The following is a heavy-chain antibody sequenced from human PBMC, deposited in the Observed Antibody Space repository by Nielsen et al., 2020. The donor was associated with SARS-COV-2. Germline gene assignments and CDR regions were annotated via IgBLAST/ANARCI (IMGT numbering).Heavy chain of an antibody. V-gene: IGHV1-69*13. Sequence: SVKVSCKASGGTFSSYAIGWVRQAPGQGLEWMGGIIPIFGTANYAQKFQGRVTITADESTSTAYMELSSLRSEDTAVYYCARGDLPDIVVVPAASRRYYYGMDVWGQGTTVTVSS. D-gene: IGHD2-2*01. J-gene: IGHJ6*02. CDR2: IIPIFGTA. CDR1: GGTFSSYA. CDR3: ARGDLPDIVVVPAASRRYYYGMDV.